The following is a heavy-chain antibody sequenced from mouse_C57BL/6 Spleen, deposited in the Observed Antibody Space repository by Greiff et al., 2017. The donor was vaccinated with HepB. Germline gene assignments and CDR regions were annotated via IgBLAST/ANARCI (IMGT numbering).Heavy chain of an antibody. CDR2: IDPETGGT. Sequence: QVQLQQSGAELVRPGASVTLSCKASGYTFTDYEMHWVKQTPVHGLEWIGAIDPETGGTAYNQKFKGKAILTADKSSSTAYMELRSLTSEDSAVYYCTRGYDVRNYWGQGTTLTVSS. J-gene: IGHJ2*01. CDR1: GYTFTDYE. CDR3: TRGYDVRNY. D-gene: IGHD2-2*01. V-gene: IGHV1-15*01.